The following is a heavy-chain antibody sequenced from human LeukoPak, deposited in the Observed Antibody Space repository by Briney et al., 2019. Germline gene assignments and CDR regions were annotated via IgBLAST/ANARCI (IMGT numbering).Heavy chain of an antibody. Sequence: GGSLRLSCAASGFTFSSYAMSWVRQAPGKGLEWVSAISGSGGSTYYADSVKGRFTISRDNSKNTLYLQMNSLRAEDTAVYYRAKDSGNIVVASKDYWGQGTLVTVSS. CDR2: ISGSGGST. V-gene: IGHV3-23*01. J-gene: IGHJ4*02. D-gene: IGHD2-15*01. CDR3: AKDSGNIVVASKDY. CDR1: GFTFSSYA.